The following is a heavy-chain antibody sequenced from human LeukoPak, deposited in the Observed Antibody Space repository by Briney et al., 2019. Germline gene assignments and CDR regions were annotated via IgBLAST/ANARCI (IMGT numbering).Heavy chain of an antibody. D-gene: IGHD4-23*01. CDR3: AKGSARRWFWYFDY. V-gene: IGHV3-23*01. Sequence: PGGTLRLSCAASGFSFSTYGMSWVRQAPGKGLEWVSAISGSGGSTNYADSVKGRFTISRDNSKNTLYLQVNSLRAEDTAVYYCAKGSARRWFWYFDYWGQGTLVTVSS. CDR1: GFSFSTYG. J-gene: IGHJ4*02. CDR2: ISGSGGST.